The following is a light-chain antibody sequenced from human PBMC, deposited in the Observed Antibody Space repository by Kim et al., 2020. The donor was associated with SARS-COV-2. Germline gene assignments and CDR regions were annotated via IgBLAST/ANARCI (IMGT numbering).Light chain of an antibody. V-gene: IGKV1-12*01. CDR3: QQANSIAPWT. Sequence: SVGDRVTMTCRASQDINTWLGWYQQKPGKARKLLSYGASNLQSGVPARYSGIGSGTDFNHTISRLQPDDRATYYCQQANSIAPWTFGQGTKVDI. CDR2: GAS. J-gene: IGKJ1*01. CDR1: QDINTW.